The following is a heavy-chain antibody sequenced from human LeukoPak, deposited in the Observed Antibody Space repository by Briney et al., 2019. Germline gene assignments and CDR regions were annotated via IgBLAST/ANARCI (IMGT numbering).Heavy chain of an antibody. Sequence: SETLSLTCTVSGGSISSYYWSWIRQPPGKGLEWIGDISYSGSTNYNPSLKSRVTISVDTSKNQFSLKLSSVTAADTAVYYCARQRGFYPLRLDYYYFMDVWGKGTTVTVSS. CDR1: GGSISSYY. CDR2: ISYSGST. J-gene: IGHJ6*03. D-gene: IGHD5-12*01. CDR3: ARQRGFYPLRLDYYYFMDV. V-gene: IGHV4-59*08.